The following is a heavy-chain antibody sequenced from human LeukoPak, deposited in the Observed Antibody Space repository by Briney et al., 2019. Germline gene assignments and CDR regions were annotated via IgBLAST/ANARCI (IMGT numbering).Heavy chain of an antibody. CDR3: AKDPARNWFDP. J-gene: IGHJ5*02. V-gene: IGHV3-23*01. CDR1: GFTFSSYA. D-gene: IGHD2-2*01. CDR2: ISGSGGST. Sequence: PGGPLRLSCAASGFTFSSYAMSWVRQAPGKGLEWVSAISGSGGSTYNADSVKGRFTISRDNSKNTLYLRMNSLRAEDTAVYYCAKDPARNWFDPWGQGTLVTVSS.